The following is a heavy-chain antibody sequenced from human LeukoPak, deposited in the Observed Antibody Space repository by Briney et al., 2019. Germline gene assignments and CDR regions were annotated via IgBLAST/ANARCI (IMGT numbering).Heavy chain of an antibody. CDR2: ISSDASST. V-gene: IGHV3-74*01. D-gene: IGHD3-22*01. CDR1: GFTFSSYA. J-gene: IGHJ4*02. Sequence: GRSLRLSCAASGFTFSSYAMHWVRQAPGEGLVWVSRISSDASSTSYADSVKGRFTISRDNAENTLFLQMNSLTAEDTAVYYCARARGYYYDSFDYWGQGTLVTISS. CDR3: ARARGYYYDSFDY.